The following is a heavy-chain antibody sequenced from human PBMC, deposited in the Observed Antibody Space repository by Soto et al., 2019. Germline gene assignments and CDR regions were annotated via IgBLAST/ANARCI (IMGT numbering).Heavy chain of an antibody. D-gene: IGHD4-17*01. V-gene: IGHV3-30*18. CDR3: AQDSTVTSTFDI. CDR2: ISYDGSNK. J-gene: IGHJ3*02. CDR1: GFTFSSYG. Sequence: QVQLVESGGGVVQPGRSLRLSCAASGFTFSSYGMHWVRQAPGKGLEWVAVISYDGSNKYYADSVKGRFTISRDNSKNTLYLQMNSLRAEDTAVYYCAQDSTVTSTFDIWGQGTMVTVSS.